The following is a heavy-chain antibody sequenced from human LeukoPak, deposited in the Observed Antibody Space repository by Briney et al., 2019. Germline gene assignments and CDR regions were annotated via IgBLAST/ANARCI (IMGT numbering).Heavy chain of an antibody. J-gene: IGHJ4*02. V-gene: IGHV5-51*01. CDR3: ARRRDGYNYVGTDY. CDR1: GYSFTNYW. D-gene: IGHD5-24*01. Sequence: GESLQISCKGSGYSFTNYWIAWVRQMPGKGLEWMGIIYPGDSDTTYSPSFQGQVTISADKSISTAYLQWSSLKASDTAMYYCARRRDGYNYVGTDYWGQGTLVTVSS. CDR2: IYPGDSDT.